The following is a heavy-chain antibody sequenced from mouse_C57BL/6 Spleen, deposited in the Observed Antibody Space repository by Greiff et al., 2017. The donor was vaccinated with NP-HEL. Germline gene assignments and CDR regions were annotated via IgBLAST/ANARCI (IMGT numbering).Heavy chain of an antibody. CDR3: ARVSSGYGGYAMDY. D-gene: IGHD3-2*02. Sequence: VQLQQSGAELVKPGASVKLSCKASGYTFTSYWMHWVKQRPGQGLEWIGMIHPNSGSTNYNEKFKSKATLTVDKSSSTAYMQLSSLTSEDSAVYYCARVSSGYGGYAMDYWGQGTSVTVSS. J-gene: IGHJ4*01. CDR2: IHPNSGST. CDR1: GYTFTSYW. V-gene: IGHV1-64*01.